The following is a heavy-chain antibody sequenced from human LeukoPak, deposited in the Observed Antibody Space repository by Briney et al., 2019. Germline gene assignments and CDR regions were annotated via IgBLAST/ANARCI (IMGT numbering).Heavy chain of an antibody. CDR1: GYTLTNYN. Sequence: GASVKVSCKASGYTLTNYNISWVRQAPGQGLEWMGWINTYKGDTLYAQKFQGRVTMTRDTSISTAYMELSRLRSDDTALYYCASSTKGGTGTADYWGQGTLVTVSS. CDR3: ASSTKGGTGTADY. CDR2: INTYKGDT. D-gene: IGHD3-10*01. J-gene: IGHJ4*02. V-gene: IGHV1-2*02.